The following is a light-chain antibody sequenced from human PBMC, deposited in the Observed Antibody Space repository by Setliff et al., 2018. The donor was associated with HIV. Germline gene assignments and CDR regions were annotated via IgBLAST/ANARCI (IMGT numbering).Light chain of an antibody. CDR3: QQYGSSVYT. J-gene: IGKJ2*01. Sequence: EIVLTQSPGTLSLSPGERATLSRRASRSFKNYLAWYQQKPGQAPRLLIYGASSRATGIPDRFSGSGSGTDFTLTINRLEPEDFAVYYCQQYGSSVYTFGQGTKVDIK. CDR1: RSFKNY. V-gene: IGKV3-20*01. CDR2: GAS.